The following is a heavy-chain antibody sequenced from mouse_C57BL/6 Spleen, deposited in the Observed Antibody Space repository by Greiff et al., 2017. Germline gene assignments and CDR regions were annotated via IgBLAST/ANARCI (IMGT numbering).Heavy chain of an antibody. J-gene: IGHJ1*03. CDR2: IYPGNGDT. D-gene: IGHD1-1*01. Sequence: LQQSGAVLVRPGASVKMSCKASGYTFTSYNMNWVKQTPRQGLEWIGAIYPGNGDTSSNQKFKGKATLTVDKSSSTAYMRLSSLTSEDYAVYYCGRKRGLITTVVRWYFDVWGTGTTVTVSS. CDR3: GRKRGLITTVVRWYFDV. CDR1: GYTFTSYN. V-gene: IGHV1-12*01.